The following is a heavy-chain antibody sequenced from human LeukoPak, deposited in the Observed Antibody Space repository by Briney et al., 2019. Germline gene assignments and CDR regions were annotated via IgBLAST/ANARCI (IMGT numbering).Heavy chain of an antibody. D-gene: IGHD5-24*01. CDR3: ARAEEGYSPRIGGFDI. V-gene: IGHV3-11*01. Sequence: GGSLRLSCAASGFTFSDYYMSWIRQAPGKGLEWVSYISSSGSTIYYADSVKGRFTISRDNAKNSLYLQMNSLRAEDTAVYYCARAEEGYSPRIGGFDIWGQGTTVTVSS. CDR1: GFTFSDYY. J-gene: IGHJ3*02. CDR2: ISSSGSTI.